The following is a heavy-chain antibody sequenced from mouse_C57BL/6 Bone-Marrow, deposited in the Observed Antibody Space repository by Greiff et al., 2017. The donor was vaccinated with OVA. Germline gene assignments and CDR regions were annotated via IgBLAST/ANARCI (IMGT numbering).Heavy chain of an antibody. Sequence: EVKLVESGGGLVKPGGSLKLSCAASGFTFSDYGMHWVRQAPEKGLEWVAYISSGSSTIYYADTVKGRFTISRDNAKNTLFLQMTSLRSEDTAMYYCARERLDYYGSSHDYWGQGTTLTVSS. D-gene: IGHD1-1*01. CDR2: ISSGSSTI. V-gene: IGHV5-17*01. CDR3: ARERLDYYGSSHDY. J-gene: IGHJ2*01. CDR1: GFTFSDYG.